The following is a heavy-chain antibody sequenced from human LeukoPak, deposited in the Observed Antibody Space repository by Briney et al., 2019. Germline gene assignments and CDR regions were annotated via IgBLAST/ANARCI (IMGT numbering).Heavy chain of an antibody. D-gene: IGHD1-26*01. CDR2: ISAYNANT. J-gene: IGHJ4*02. CDR1: GYTFTSYG. CDR3: ARDPARSGTYDY. V-gene: IGHV1-18*01. Sequence: ASVKVSCKASGYTFTSYGISWVRQAPGQGLEWMRWISAYNANTNYAQKLQGRVTMTTDTSTSTAYMELRSLRSDDTAVYYCARDPARSGTYDYWGQGTLVTVSS.